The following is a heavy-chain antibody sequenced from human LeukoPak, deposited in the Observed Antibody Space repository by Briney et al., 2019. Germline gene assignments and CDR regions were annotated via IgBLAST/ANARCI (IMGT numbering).Heavy chain of an antibody. J-gene: IGHJ6*02. Sequence: GGSLRLSCGASGFSFSDYYMSWIRQTPGKGLEGISYISGSGGTIYYVDSVKGRFTISRDNAKRSLYLQMNSLRAEDTAVYYCARDQDSNILRQPPATYGMDVWGQGTTVTVSS. CDR3: ARDQDSNILRQPPATYGMDV. CDR2: ISGSGGTI. V-gene: IGHV3-11*01. D-gene: IGHD2-2*01. CDR1: GFSFSDYY.